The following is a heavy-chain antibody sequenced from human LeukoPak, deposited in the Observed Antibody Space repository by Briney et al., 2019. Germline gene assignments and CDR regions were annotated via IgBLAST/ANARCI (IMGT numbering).Heavy chain of an antibody. J-gene: IGHJ4*02. Sequence: SETQSLTCTVSGGSISSYYWSQIRQPPGRGLEWIGYIYYSGSTNYNPSLKSRVTISVDTSKNQFSLKLSSVTAADTAVYYCARLNLGFAARFDYWGQGTLVTVSS. CDR3: ARLNLGFAARFDY. CDR2: IYYSGST. CDR1: GGSISSYY. V-gene: IGHV4-59*08. D-gene: IGHD2-15*01.